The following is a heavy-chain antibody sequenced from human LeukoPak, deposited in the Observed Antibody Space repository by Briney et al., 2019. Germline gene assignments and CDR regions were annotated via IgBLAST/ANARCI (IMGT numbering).Heavy chain of an antibody. CDR3: AKNGFDSRTYYFDY. CDR2: TYYRSKWYN. Sequence: SQTLSLTCAISGDSVSSNSAAWNWIRQSPSRGLEWLGRTYYRSKWYNDYAVSVKSRISISPDTSKNHFSLQLNSVTPEDTAVYYCAKNGFDSRTYYFDYWGQGTLVTVSS. D-gene: IGHD3-9*01. J-gene: IGHJ4*02. CDR1: GDSVSSNSAA. V-gene: IGHV6-1*01.